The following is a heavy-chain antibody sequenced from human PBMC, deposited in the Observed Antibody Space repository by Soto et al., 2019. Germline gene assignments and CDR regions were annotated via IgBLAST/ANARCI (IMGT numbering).Heavy chain of an antibody. Sequence: QVQLVQSGAEVKKPGSSVKVSCKASGGSFSSYAISWVRQAPVQGLEWMGGIVPIRRTADYAQTFQGRVIITADESARTSYMELRSLRSQDTAVYYCVRDSGAKLSSSWGQGTLVTVSS. D-gene: IGHD6-13*01. CDR1: GGSFSSYA. CDR3: VRDSGAKLSSS. CDR2: IVPIRRTA. V-gene: IGHV1-69*01. J-gene: IGHJ4*02.